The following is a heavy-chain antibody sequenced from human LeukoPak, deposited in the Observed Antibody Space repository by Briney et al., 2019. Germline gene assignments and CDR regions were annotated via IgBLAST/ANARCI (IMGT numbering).Heavy chain of an antibody. CDR3: ARGRRHLDY. D-gene: IGHD1-26*01. V-gene: IGHV5-10-1*01. CDR1: GYNFRSYW. J-gene: IGHJ4*02. Sequence: GESLRISCKGSGYNFRSYWITWVRQMPGKGLEWMGRIDPSDSYTNYSPSFQGHVTISADKSISIAYLQWNSLKASDTAMYYCARGRRHLDYWGQGTLVTASS. CDR2: IDPSDSYT.